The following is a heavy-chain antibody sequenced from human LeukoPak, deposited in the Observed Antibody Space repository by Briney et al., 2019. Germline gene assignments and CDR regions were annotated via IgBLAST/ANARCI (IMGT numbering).Heavy chain of an antibody. D-gene: IGHD6-19*01. J-gene: IGHJ4*02. Sequence: SETLSLTCAVSGYSISSGYYWGWSRPPPGKGLEWIGSIYHSGSTYYNPSLKSRVTISVDTSKNQFSLKLSSVTAADTAVYYCARDHLLAVAGFFDYWGQGTLVTVSS. CDR3: ARDHLLAVAGFFDY. V-gene: IGHV4-38-2*02. CDR1: GYSISSGYY. CDR2: IYHSGST.